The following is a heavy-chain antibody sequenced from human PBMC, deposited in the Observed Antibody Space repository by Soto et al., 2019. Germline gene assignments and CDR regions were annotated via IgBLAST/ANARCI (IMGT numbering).Heavy chain of an antibody. Sequence: PSGTLSLTCSVSGAIVTSGENYWSWVRQPPGKGLEWLGYIYDSGVTSYTPALKSRVTLSLDRPNNQVSLKLRSVTAADTAVYFCVRALARGYKGNVWGPGALVT. J-gene: IGHJ3*01. CDR3: VRALARGYKGNV. V-gene: IGHV4-30-4*08. D-gene: IGHD3-22*01. CDR1: GAIVTSGENY. CDR2: IYDSGVT.